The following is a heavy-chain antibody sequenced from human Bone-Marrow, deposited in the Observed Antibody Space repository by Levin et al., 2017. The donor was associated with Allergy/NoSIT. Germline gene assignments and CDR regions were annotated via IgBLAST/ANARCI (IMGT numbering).Heavy chain of an antibody. V-gene: IGHV3-48*04. CDR1: GFTFSNFN. CDR2: ISSSGNTI. CDR3: ARFWDF. D-gene: IGHD3-3*01. J-gene: IGHJ4*02. Sequence: PGGSLRLSCAASGFTFSNFNMNWVRQAPGKGLEWVAFISSSGNTIYYADSVKGRFTISRDYAKSTLYLQMNNLTTEDTALYYCARFWDFWGQGTLVTVSS.